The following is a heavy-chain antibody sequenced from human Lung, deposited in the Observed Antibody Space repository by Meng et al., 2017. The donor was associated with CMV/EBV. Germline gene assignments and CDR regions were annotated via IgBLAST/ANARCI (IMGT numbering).Heavy chain of an antibody. CDR1: GGSFSGYY. CDR3: ARGSVVVPAAIWVKRAFDI. J-gene: IGHJ3*02. D-gene: IGHD2-2*02. Sequence: SQXXSLTXAVYGGSFSGYYWSWIRQPPGKGLEWIGEINHSGSTNYNPSLKSRVTISVDTSKNQFSLKLSSVTAADTAVYYCARGSVVVPAAIWVKRAFDIWGQGXMVTVSS. V-gene: IGHV4-34*01. CDR2: INHSGST.